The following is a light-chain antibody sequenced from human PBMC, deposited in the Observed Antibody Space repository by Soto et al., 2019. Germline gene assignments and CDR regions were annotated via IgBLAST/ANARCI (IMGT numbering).Light chain of an antibody. CDR3: QQRSNWPPWT. V-gene: IGKV3-11*01. J-gene: IGKJ1*01. CDR2: DAS. Sequence: VLTQFPATLSLSPGERSTRACRSSQSVRGNLAWYQQKPGQAPRLLIYDASNRATGIPARFSGSGSGTDFTLTISSLEPEDFAVYYCQQRSNWPPWTFGQGTKVDIK. CDR1: QSVRGN.